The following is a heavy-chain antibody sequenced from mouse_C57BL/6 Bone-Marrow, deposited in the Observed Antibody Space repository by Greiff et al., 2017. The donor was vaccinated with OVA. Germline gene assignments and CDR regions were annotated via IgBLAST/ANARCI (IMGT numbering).Heavy chain of an antibody. D-gene: IGHD2-1*01. CDR2: INYDGSST. CDR3: AREGGFGNYVWFAY. J-gene: IGHJ3*01. V-gene: IGHV5-16*01. CDR1: GFTFSDYY. Sequence: EVKLVESEGGLVQPGSSMKLSCTASGFTFSDYYMAWVRQVPEKGLEWVANINYDGSSTYYLDSLKSRFIISRDNAKNILYLQMSRLKSEDTATYYCAREGGFGNYVWFAYWGQGTLVTVSA.